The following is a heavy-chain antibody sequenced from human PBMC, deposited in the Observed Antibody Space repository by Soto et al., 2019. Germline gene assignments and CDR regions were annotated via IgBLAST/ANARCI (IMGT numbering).Heavy chain of an antibody. D-gene: IGHD2-2*01. CDR2: IYTGGST. CDR3: AREQSTSRSVNYYGLDV. CDR1: GFIVSSNY. Sequence: EVQLVESGGGLIQPGGSLRLSCAASGFIVSSNYMSWVRQAPGKGLEWVAVIYTGGSTYYADSVKGRFTISRDNSKNTLYLQMNTLRAEDTAVYYCAREQSTSRSVNYYGLDVWGQGTTVTVSS. V-gene: IGHV3-53*01. J-gene: IGHJ6*02.